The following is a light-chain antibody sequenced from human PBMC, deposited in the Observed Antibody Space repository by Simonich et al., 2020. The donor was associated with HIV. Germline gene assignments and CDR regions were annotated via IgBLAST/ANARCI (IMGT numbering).Light chain of an antibody. CDR1: QSVNSN. Sequence: EIVMTQSPATLSVSPGERATLSCRASQSVNSNLAWYQQKPGQAPRLLIYGASTRATGIPARFSGTGSGTEFTLTISRLEPEDFAVYYCQQSPGTFGPGTKVYIK. J-gene: IGKJ3*01. V-gene: IGKV3-15*01. CDR2: GAS. CDR3: QQSPGT.